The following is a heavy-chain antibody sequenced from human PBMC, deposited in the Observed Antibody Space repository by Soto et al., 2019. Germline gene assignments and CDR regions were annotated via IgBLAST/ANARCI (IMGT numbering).Heavy chain of an antibody. CDR1: GGSISSYY. J-gene: IGHJ4*02. CDR2: IYYSGST. Sequence: XXTLSLPCTVSGGSISSYYWAWVLQPPGKGLEWIGSIYYSGSTYYNPSLKSRVTISVDTSKNQFSLKLSSVNAADTAVYYCARHPGYGLYYFDYWGQGTLVTVSS. CDR3: ARHPGYGLYYFDY. D-gene: IGHD5-18*01. V-gene: IGHV4-39*01.